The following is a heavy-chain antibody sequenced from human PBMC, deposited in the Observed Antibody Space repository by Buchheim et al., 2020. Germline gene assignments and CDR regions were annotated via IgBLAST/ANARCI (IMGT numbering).Heavy chain of an antibody. V-gene: IGHV1-8*01. CDR3: ARDPGYSSSWYLGFNWFDP. J-gene: IGHJ5*02. CDR2: MNPNSGNT. D-gene: IGHD6-13*01. Sequence: QVQLVQSGAEVKKPGASVMVSCKASGYTFTSYDINWVRQATGQGLEWMGWMNPNSGNTGYAQKFQGRVTMTRNTSISTAYMELSSLRSEDTAVYYCARDPGYSSSWYLGFNWFDPWGQGTL. CDR1: GYTFTSYD.